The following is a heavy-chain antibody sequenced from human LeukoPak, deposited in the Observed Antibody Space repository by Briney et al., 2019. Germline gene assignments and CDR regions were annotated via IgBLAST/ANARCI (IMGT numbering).Heavy chain of an antibody. V-gene: IGHV1-18*01. CDR1: GYTFTSYG. CDR2: ISAYNGNT. D-gene: IGHD6-19*01. CDR3: ARPGGIAVAGTYYYYMDV. Sequence: ASVKVSCKASGYTFTSYGISWVRQAPGQGLEWMGWISAYNGNTNYAQKLQGRVTMTTDTSTSTAYMELRSLRSDDTAVYYCARPGGIAVAGTYYYYMDVWGKGTTVTVSS. J-gene: IGHJ6*03.